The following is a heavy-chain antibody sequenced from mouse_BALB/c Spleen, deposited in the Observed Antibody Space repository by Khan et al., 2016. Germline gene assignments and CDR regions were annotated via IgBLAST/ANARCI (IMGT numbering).Heavy chain of an antibody. CDR3: AGTGDYFDY. CDR2: IWAGGST. CDR1: GFSLTSYG. V-gene: IGHV2-9*02. J-gene: IGHJ2*01. Sequence: QVQLKESGPGLVAPSQSLSITCTVSGFSLTSYGVHWVRQPPGKGLEWLGVIWAGGSTTYNSALMSRLSISKDNSKSQVFLKMNSLRTDDTGRYYCAGTGDYFDYWGQGTTLTVSS. D-gene: IGHD2-14*01.